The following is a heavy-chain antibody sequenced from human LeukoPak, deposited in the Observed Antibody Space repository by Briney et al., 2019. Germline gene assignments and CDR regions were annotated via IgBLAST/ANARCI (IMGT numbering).Heavy chain of an antibody. V-gene: IGHV3-21*01. Sequence: GGSLRLSCAASGFTFSSYSMNWVRQAPGKGLEWVSSISSSSIYIYYADSVKGRFTISRDNSKNTLYLQVNGLRAEDTAVYYCAKEGFGNYYSAYFDYWGQGTLVTVSS. CDR1: GFTFSSYS. D-gene: IGHD1-26*01. J-gene: IGHJ4*02. CDR2: ISSSSIYI. CDR3: AKEGFGNYYSAYFDY.